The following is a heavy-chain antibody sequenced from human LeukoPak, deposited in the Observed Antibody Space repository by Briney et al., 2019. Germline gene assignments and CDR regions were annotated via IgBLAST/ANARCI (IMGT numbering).Heavy chain of an antibody. V-gene: IGHV1-18*01. Sequence: ASVKVSCKASGYTFTSYGISWVRQAPGQGLEWMGWISAYNGNTNYAQKLQGRVTMTTDTSTSTAYMELSSLRAEDTAVYYCAKGDYGASYFDYWGQGTLVTVSS. CDR1: GYTFTSYG. D-gene: IGHD4-17*01. CDR3: AKGDYGASYFDY. CDR2: ISAYNGNT. J-gene: IGHJ4*02.